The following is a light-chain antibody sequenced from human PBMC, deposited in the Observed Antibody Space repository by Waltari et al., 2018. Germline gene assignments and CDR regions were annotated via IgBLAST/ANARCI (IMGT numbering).Light chain of an antibody. CDR2: EAS. V-gene: IGKV3-20*01. CDR1: QSISKY. Sequence: EIVLTQSPGTLSLSQGERATLSCRASQSISKYLVWYQQKPGQAPRLLIYEASIRATGIPDRFSGSGSGTDFSLIIRRLEPEDFAVYYCQKYEALPATFGQGTKVEIK. CDR3: QKYEALPAT. J-gene: IGKJ1*01.